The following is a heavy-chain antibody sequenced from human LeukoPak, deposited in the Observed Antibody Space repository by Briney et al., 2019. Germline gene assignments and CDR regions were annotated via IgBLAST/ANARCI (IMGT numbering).Heavy chain of an antibody. J-gene: IGHJ4*02. CDR1: GYTFTSYA. Sequence: GASVKVSCKASGYTFTSYAMHWVRQAPGQRLEWMGWINAGNGNTKYSQKFQGRVTITRDTSASTAYMELRSLRSDDTATYYCATGYPKRRPSDMLTVPLFDYWGQGTLVIVSS. CDR3: ATGYPKRRPSDMLTVPLFDY. V-gene: IGHV1-3*01. CDR2: INAGNGNT. D-gene: IGHD3-9*01.